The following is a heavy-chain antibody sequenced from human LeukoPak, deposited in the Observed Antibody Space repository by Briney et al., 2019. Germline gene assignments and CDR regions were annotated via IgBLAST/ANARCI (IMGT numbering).Heavy chain of an antibody. V-gene: IGHV3-66*01. J-gene: IGHJ4*02. D-gene: IGHD6-19*01. Sequence: PGGSLRLSCAASGFTFSDNYMSWVRQAPGKGLEWVSVIYSGGSTNYADSVKGRFTISRDNSKNTVFLQMNSPRAEDTAVYYCARNLAGTLDQWGRGTLVIVSS. CDR3: ARNLAGTLDQ. CDR2: IYSGGST. CDR1: GFTFSDNY.